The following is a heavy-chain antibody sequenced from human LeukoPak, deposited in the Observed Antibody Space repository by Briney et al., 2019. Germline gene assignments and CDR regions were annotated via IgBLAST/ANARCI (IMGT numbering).Heavy chain of an antibody. CDR2: ISYDGSNK. CDR3: ARDIYYYDSSGYYSPD. D-gene: IGHD3-22*01. V-gene: IGHV3-30*14. CDR1: GFTFSSYA. J-gene: IGHJ4*02. Sequence: GGSLRLSCAASGFTFSSYAMHWVRQAPGKGLEWVAVISYDGSNKYYADSVKGRFTISRDNSKNTLYLQMNSLRAEDTAVYYCARDIYYYDSSGYYSPDWGQGTLVTVSS.